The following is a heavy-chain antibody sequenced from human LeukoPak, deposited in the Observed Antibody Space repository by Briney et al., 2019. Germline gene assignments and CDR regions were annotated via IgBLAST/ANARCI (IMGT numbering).Heavy chain of an antibody. Sequence: GGSLRLSCAASGFTFSSLWMHWVRQAPGKGLVWVSRINSDGSSTSYADSVKGRFTISRDNAKNTLYLQMNSLRAEDTAVYYCARVRGALQQLLYWGQGTLVTVSS. CDR3: ARVRGALQQLLY. D-gene: IGHD6-13*01. CDR1: GFTFSSLW. J-gene: IGHJ4*02. V-gene: IGHV3-74*01. CDR2: INSDGSST.